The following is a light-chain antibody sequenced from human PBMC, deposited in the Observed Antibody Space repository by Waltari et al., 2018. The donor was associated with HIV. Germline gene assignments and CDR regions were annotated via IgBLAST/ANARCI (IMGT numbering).Light chain of an antibody. CDR1: ESVSSSN. V-gene: IGKV3-20*01. CDR2: AAS. CDR3: QQYGSSPLT. J-gene: IGKJ4*01. Sequence: EIVLTQSPGTLSLSPGERGPLSCRASESVSSSNFLAWYQQKPGQAPRLLIYAASSRATGIPDRFSGSGSGTDFTLTISRLEPEDFAVYYCQQYGSSPLTFGGGTKVEIK.